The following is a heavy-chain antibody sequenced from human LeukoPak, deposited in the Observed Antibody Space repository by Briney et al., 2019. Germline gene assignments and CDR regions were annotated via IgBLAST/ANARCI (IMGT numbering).Heavy chain of an antibody. CDR3: ARDRDSSGYNNYYYYGMDV. V-gene: IGHV3-33*01. CDR2: IWYDGSNK. Sequence: GGSLRLSCAASGFTFSSYGMPWVRQAPGKGLEWVAVIWYDGSNKYYADSVKGRFTISRDNSKNTLYLQMNSLRAEDTAVYYCARDRDSSGYNNYYYYGMDVWGQGTTVTVSS. D-gene: IGHD3-22*01. J-gene: IGHJ6*02. CDR1: GFTFSSYG.